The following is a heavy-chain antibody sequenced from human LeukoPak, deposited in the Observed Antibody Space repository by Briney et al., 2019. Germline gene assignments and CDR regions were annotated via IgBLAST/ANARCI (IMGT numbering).Heavy chain of an antibody. J-gene: IGHJ4*02. CDR2: ISSNGGST. CDR3: ASSHQWEQLDY. V-gene: IGHV3-64*01. Sequence: GGSLRLSCAASGFTFSSYAMHWARQAPGKGLEYVSAISSNGGSTYYANSVKGRFTISRDNSKNTLYLQMGSLRAEDMAVYYCASSHQWEQLDYWGQGTLVTVSS. CDR1: GFTFSSYA. D-gene: IGHD1-26*01.